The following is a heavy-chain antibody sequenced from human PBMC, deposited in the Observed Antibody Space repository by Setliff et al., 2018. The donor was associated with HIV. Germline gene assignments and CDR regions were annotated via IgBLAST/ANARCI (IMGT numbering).Heavy chain of an antibody. CDR2: IYTSGST. D-gene: IGHD6-13*01. J-gene: IGHJ4*02. CDR3: AREYSSSWYRYFDY. Sequence: PSETLSLTCTVSGGSISSGSYYWSWIRQPAEKGLEWIGRIYTSGSTNYNPSLKSRVTISVDTSKNQFSLKLSSVTAADTAVYYCAREYSSSWYRYFDYWGQGTLVTVSS. V-gene: IGHV4-61*02. CDR1: GGSISSGSYY.